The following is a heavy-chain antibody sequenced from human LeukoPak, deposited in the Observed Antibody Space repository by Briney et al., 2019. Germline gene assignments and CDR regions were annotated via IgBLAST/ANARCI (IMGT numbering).Heavy chain of an antibody. V-gene: IGHV3-7*01. Sequence: PGGSLRLSCVASGFTFSSRDWMTWVRQAPGKGLELVANIKQDRSEKYYVDSVKGRFTISRDNAKNSLYLQMNSLRAEDTAVYYCARLREIPVFGVVTKSTSYFDYWGQGTLVTVSS. CDR1: GFTFSSRDW. CDR2: IKQDRSEK. CDR3: ARLREIPVFGVVTKSTSYFDY. D-gene: IGHD3-3*01. J-gene: IGHJ4*02.